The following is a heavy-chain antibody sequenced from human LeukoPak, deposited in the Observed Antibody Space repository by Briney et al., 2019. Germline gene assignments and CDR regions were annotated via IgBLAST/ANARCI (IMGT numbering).Heavy chain of an antibody. Sequence: GGSLRLSCAASGFTFSSYSMNWVRQAPGKGLEWVSYISSSGSTIYYADSVKGRFTISRDNAKNSLYLQMNSLRAEDTAVYYCASWSDYGDYYFDYWGQGTLVTVSS. V-gene: IGHV3-48*04. CDR3: ASWSDYGDYYFDY. J-gene: IGHJ4*02. CDR1: GFTFSSYS. CDR2: ISSSGSTI. D-gene: IGHD4-17*01.